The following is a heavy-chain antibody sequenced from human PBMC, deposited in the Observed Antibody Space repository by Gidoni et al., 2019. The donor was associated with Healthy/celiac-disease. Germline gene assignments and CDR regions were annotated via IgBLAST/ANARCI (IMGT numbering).Heavy chain of an antibody. CDR1: GYSISSGYY. V-gene: IGHV4-38-2*01. Sequence: QVQLQASGPGLVKPSETLSLTCAVSGYSISSGYYWGWIRQPPGKGLEWIGSIYHSGSTYYNPSLKSRVTISVDTSKNQFSLKLSSVTAADTAVYYCAGWEPLRSPPRPPPWGQGTLVTVSS. J-gene: IGHJ5*02. CDR2: IYHSGST. CDR3: AGWEPLRSPPRPPP. D-gene: IGHD1-26*01.